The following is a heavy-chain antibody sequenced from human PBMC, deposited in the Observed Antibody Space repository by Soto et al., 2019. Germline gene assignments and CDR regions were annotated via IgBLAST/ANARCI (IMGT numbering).Heavy chain of an antibody. Sequence: SGKVSCKASGGTFRSYAISWLRQAPGQGLEWMGGISPIFGTANYAQRFQDRVTINADKSTSTDYMEVSSLRSEDTAVYYCARERSRYDRSGYYRPDYWGQGTLVTVSS. CDR1: GGTFRSYA. V-gene: IGHV1-69*06. D-gene: IGHD3-22*01. CDR3: ARERSRYDRSGYYRPDY. J-gene: IGHJ4*02. CDR2: ISPIFGTA.